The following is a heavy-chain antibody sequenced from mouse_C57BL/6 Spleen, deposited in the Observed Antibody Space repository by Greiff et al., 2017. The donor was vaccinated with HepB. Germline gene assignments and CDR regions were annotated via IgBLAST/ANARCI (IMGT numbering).Heavy chain of an antibody. Sequence: VQLKESGPELVKPGASVKISCKASDYSFTGYYMNWVKQSPEKSLEWIGEINPSTGGTTYNQKFKAKATLTVDKSSSTAYMQLKSLTSEDSAVYYCARVGAYYAMDYWGQGTSVTVSS. J-gene: IGHJ4*01. CDR1: DYSFTGYY. V-gene: IGHV1-42*01. CDR2: INPSTGGT. CDR3: ARVGAYYAMDY.